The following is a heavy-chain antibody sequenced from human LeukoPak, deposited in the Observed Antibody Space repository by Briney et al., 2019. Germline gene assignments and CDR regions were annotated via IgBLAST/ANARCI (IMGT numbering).Heavy chain of an antibody. D-gene: IGHD6-25*01. J-gene: IGHJ4*02. CDR3: VTKTSSAWFFDY. CDR2: IYDSGST. CDR1: GGSISSYY. Sequence: SETLSLTCTVSGGSISSYYWNWIRQPPGKGLEWIGYIYDSGSTTYNPSPKSRVTISVDTSKNQFSLKLSSVTAADTAVYYCVTKTSSAWFFDYWGQGTLVTVSS. V-gene: IGHV4-59*01.